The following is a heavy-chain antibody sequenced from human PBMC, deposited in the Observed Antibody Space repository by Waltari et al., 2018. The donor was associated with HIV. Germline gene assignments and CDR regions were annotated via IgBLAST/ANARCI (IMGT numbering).Heavy chain of an antibody. Sequence: QVQLQESGPGLVKPSETLSLTCPVSGGSISSYYWSWIRQPAGKGLEWIGRIYASGSTNYNPSLKSRVTMSVDTSKNQFSLKLSSVTAADTAVYYCARAGRVYSGSQAYFDYWGQGTLVTVSS. J-gene: IGHJ4*02. CDR2: IYASGST. CDR1: GGSISSYY. D-gene: IGHD1-26*01. V-gene: IGHV4-4*07. CDR3: ARAGRVYSGSQAYFDY.